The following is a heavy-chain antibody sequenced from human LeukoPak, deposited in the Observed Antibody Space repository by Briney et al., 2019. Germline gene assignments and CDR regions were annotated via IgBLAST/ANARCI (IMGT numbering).Heavy chain of an antibody. Sequence: SETLSLTCTVSGGSISSGSYYWSWIRQPAGKGLEWIGRIYTSGSTNYNPSLKSRVTISVDTSKNQFSLKLSSVTAADTAVYYCARVTVTTALLYYWGQGTLVTVSS. J-gene: IGHJ4*02. CDR1: GGSISSGSYY. V-gene: IGHV4-61*02. CDR3: ARVTVTTALLYY. D-gene: IGHD4-17*01. CDR2: IYTSGST.